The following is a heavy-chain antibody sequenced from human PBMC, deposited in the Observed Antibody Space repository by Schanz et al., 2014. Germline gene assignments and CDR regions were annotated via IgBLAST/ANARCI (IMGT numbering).Heavy chain of an antibody. V-gene: IGHV3-23*01. D-gene: IGHD3-10*01. Sequence: EVQLLESGGGLVQPGGSLRLSCAASGFTFRGYAMSWVRQAPGRGLEWVSIISGSGGNTYYADAVRGRFTISRDNSKTTVYLQMNSLRAEDTALYYCVRDELLWFGEVLSLDYWGQGALVTVSS. CDR3: VRDELLWFGEVLSLDY. CDR1: GFTFRGYA. J-gene: IGHJ4*02. CDR2: ISGSGGNT.